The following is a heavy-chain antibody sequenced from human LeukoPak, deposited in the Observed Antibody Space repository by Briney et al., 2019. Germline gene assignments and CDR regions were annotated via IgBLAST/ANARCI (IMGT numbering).Heavy chain of an antibody. CDR3: ARGPSSNWSGLDF. V-gene: IGHV3-7*01. Sequence: GGSLRLSCAASGFTFSSYWMSWVRQAPGKGLEWVANIKQDGSEKYYVDSVKGRFTISRDNAKNSLYLQMNGLRAEDTAVYYCARGPSSNWSGLDFWGQGTLLTVSS. CDR1: GFTFSSYW. CDR2: IKQDGSEK. J-gene: IGHJ4*02. D-gene: IGHD6-13*01.